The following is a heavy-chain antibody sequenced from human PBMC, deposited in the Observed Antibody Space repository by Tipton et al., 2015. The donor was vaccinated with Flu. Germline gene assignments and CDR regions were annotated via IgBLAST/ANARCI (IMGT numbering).Heavy chain of an antibody. CDR3: ARHTGDSVRGVIDY. V-gene: IGHV4-38-2*01. CDR2: IYHSGTT. CDR1: GYSIRSAYY. Sequence: TLSLTCSVSGYSIRSAYYWGWVRRPPGKGLEWIGTIYHSGTTYYNPSLKIRLTISVDTSKNQFSLRLSPVPAADTAVYYCARHTGDSVRGVIDYWGQGTLVTVSS. D-gene: IGHD3-10*02. J-gene: IGHJ4*02.